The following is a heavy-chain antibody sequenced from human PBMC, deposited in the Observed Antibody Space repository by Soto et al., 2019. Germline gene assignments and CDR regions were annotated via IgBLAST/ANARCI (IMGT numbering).Heavy chain of an antibody. D-gene: IGHD6-13*01. CDR3: AKEFEQQLVPSFDY. CDR1: GFTFSSYG. Sequence: GSLRLSCAASGFTFSSYGMHWVRQAPGKGLEWVAVISYDGSNKYYADSVKGRFTISRDNSKNTLYLQMNSLRAEDTAVYYCAKEFEQQLVPSFDYWGQGTLVTVSS. CDR2: ISYDGSNK. J-gene: IGHJ4*02. V-gene: IGHV3-30*18.